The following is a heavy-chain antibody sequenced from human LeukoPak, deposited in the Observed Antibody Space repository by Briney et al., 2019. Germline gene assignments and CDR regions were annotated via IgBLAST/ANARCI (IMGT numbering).Heavy chain of an antibody. CDR2: INRRGHT. CDR3: ARGYYYDSSGYYADY. Sequence: GGSLRLSCAASGFTFDRFTIHWVRQTPGKGLEWVSLINRRGHTFYADSVKGRFTISRDNAKNSLYLQMNSLRAEDTAVYYCARGYYYDSSGYYADYWGQGTLVTVSS. V-gene: IGHV3-43*01. J-gene: IGHJ4*02. D-gene: IGHD3-22*01. CDR1: GFTFDRFT.